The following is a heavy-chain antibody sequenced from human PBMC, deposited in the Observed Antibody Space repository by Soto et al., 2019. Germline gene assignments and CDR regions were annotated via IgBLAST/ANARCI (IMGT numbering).Heavy chain of an antibody. Sequence: SETLSLTCVVSGGSFSTYHYNWIRQSPGKGLEWIGEINHSGDNNYSPSLKSRVTMSLDTSKNQFSLKLTSVTAADTAVYYCARGGSNDWQVAFDIWGQGTMVTVSS. CDR3: ARGGSNDWQVAFDI. D-gene: IGHD3-9*01. J-gene: IGHJ3*02. CDR1: GGSFSTYH. V-gene: IGHV4-34*01. CDR2: INHSGDN.